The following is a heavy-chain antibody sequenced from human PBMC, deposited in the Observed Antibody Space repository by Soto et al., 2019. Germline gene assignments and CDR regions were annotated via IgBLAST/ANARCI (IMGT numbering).Heavy chain of an antibody. D-gene: IGHD6-19*01. CDR1: GYTFTSYD. Sequence: GASVKVSCKASGYTFTSYDINWVRQATGRGLEWMGWMNPNSGNTGYAQKFQGRVTMTRNTSISTAYMELSSLRSEDTAVYYCATSRTSIAVAGETEYYFDYWGQGALVTVSS. CDR3: ATSRTSIAVAGETEYYFDY. J-gene: IGHJ4*02. V-gene: IGHV1-8*01. CDR2: MNPNSGNT.